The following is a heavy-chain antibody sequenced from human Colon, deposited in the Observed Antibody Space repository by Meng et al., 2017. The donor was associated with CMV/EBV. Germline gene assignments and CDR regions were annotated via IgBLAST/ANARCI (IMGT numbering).Heavy chain of an antibody. D-gene: IGHD2-2*01. CDR1: GLSLNTYEMG. V-gene: IGHV2-5*02. Sequence: ECVSTWGKLAQTVTLNCPFCGLSLNTYEMGVSWLRQHPGKAPEWLAVIYWDDDKRYRSSLGIRLHLTHDASKTQVVLKMPDMDPVDTATYYCAHKSLPAAFFDYWGQGTLVTVSS. J-gene: IGHJ4*02. CDR3: AHKSLPAAFFDY. CDR2: IYWDDDK.